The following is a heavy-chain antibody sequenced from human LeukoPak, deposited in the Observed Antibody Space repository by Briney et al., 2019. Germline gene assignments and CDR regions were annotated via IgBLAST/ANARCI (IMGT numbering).Heavy chain of an antibody. Sequence: GASVKVSCKASGYTFTGYYMHWVRQAPGQVLEWMGWMNPNSGGTNYAQKFQGRVTMTRDTSISTAYMELSRLRSDDTAVYYCARFPYCSSTSCYPEDWFDPWGQGTLVTVSS. CDR3: ARFPYCSSTSCYPEDWFDP. D-gene: IGHD2-2*01. V-gene: IGHV1-2*02. J-gene: IGHJ5*02. CDR2: MNPNSGGT. CDR1: GYTFTGYY.